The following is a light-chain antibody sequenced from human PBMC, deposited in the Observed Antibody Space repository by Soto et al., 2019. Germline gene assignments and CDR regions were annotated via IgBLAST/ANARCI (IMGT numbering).Light chain of an antibody. V-gene: IGKV2-28*01. J-gene: IGKJ3*01. CDR3: LPALQSPFT. CDR2: LGS. Sequence: DVVMTQSPLSLPVTPGEPASISCRSSQSLLHSNGYNYLDWYLQKPGQSPQLLIYLGSNRASGDPDRFSGGGSGTDFTLKISRLEAADVGVYYCLPALQSPFTFGPGTKVDIK. CDR1: QSLLHSNGYNY.